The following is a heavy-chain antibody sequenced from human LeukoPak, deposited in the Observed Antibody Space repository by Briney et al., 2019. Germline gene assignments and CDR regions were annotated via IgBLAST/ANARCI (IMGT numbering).Heavy chain of an antibody. CDR3: AHYDSSAYHAFDI. CDR1: GFTFSSYW. Sequence: GGSLRLSCAASGFTFSSYWMHWVRQAPGKGLVWVSRINSDGSSTSYADSVKGRFTISRDNAKNTLYLRMNSLRAEDTAVYYCAHYDSSAYHAFDIWGQGTMVTVSS. J-gene: IGHJ3*02. V-gene: IGHV3-74*01. D-gene: IGHD3-22*01. CDR2: INSDGSST.